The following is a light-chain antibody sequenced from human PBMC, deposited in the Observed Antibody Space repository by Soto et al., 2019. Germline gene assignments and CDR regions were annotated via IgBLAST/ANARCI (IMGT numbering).Light chain of an antibody. V-gene: IGKV1-8*01. CDR3: QQYYSYPWT. Sequence: AIRMTQSPSSFSASTGDRVTITCRASQGISSYLAWSQQKPGKAPKLLIYAASTLQSGVPSRFSGSGSGTDFTLTISCLQSEDFATYYCQQYYSYPWTFGQGTKVEIK. J-gene: IGKJ1*01. CDR1: QGISSY. CDR2: AAS.